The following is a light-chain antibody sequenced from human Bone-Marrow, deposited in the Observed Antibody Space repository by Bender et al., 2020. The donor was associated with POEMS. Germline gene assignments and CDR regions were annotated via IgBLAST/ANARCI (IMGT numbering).Light chain of an antibody. J-gene: IGLJ2*01. Sequence: SYVLTQEPSGSVAPGNTARITCRGNNIGSKNVHWYQQKPGQAPALVIHDDGDRPSGISGRFSGSNSGSTATLTISGAQAMDEADYYCQAWDSTTVLFGGGNKLTVL. CDR2: DDG. CDR1: NIGSKN. V-gene: IGLV3-21*01. CDR3: QAWDSTTVL.